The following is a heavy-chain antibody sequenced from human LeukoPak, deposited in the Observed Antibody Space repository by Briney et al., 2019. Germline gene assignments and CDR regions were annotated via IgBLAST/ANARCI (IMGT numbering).Heavy chain of an antibody. D-gene: IGHD6-13*01. Sequence: PGGSLRLSCAASGFTFSDYYMSWIRQAPGKGLEWVSYIGSSGSTIYYADSVKGRFTISRDNAKNSLYLQMNSLRAEDTAVYYCARDRGIAAAGAPPDYWGQGTLVTVSS. J-gene: IGHJ4*02. CDR1: GFTFSDYY. CDR2: IGSSGSTI. V-gene: IGHV3-11*04. CDR3: ARDRGIAAAGAPPDY.